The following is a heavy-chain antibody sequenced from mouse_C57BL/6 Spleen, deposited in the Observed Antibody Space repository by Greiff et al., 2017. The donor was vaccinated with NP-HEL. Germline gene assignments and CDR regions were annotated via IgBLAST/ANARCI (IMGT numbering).Heavy chain of an antibody. CDR1: GFTFSSYA. Sequence: EVKLMESGGGLVKPGGSLKLSCAASGFTFSSYAMSWVRQTPEKRLEWVATISDGGSYTYYPDNVKGRFTISRDNAKNNLYLQMSHLKSEDTAMYYCARDDGYWFAYWGQRTLVTVSA. CDR3: ARDDGYWFAY. D-gene: IGHD2-3*01. CDR2: ISDGGSYT. V-gene: IGHV5-4*01. J-gene: IGHJ3*01.